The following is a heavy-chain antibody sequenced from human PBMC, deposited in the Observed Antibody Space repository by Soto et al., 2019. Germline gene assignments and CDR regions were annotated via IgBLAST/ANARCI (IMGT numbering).Heavy chain of an antibody. CDR2: ISYDGSTK. Sequence: GGSLRLSCAASGFTFSDFAMHWVRQAPGKGLEWVAVISYDGSTKYYADSVKGRFTISRDNSKNTLYMQMNSLRAEDTAVYYCARPGSGSYRTGYKFDYWGQGTLVTVSS. J-gene: IGHJ4*02. V-gene: IGHV3-30-3*01. CDR3: ARPGSGSYRTGYKFDY. D-gene: IGHD1-26*01. CDR1: GFTFSDFA.